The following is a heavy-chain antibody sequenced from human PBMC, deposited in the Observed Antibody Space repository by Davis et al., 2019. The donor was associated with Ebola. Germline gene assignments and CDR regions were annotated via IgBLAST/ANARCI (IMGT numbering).Heavy chain of an antibody. CDR2: ISGSGGST. V-gene: IGHV3-23*01. D-gene: IGHD6-13*01. CDR1: GFTFSSYA. J-gene: IGHJ4*02. Sequence: GESLKISCAASGFTFSSYAMSWVRQAPGKGLEWVSAISGSGGSTYYADSVKGRFTISRDNSKNTLYLQMNSLRAEDTAVYYCAKDLAAAAPGFGFDYWGQGTLVTVSS. CDR3: AKDLAAAAPGFGFDY.